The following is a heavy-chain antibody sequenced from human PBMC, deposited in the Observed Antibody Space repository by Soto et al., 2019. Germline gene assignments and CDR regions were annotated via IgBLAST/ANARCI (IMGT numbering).Heavy chain of an antibody. CDR1: GGSISSSSYY. J-gene: IGHJ5*02. D-gene: IGHD2-21*02. Sequence: QLQLQESGPGLVKPSETLSLTCTVSGGSISSSSYYWGWIRQPPGKGLEWIGSIYYSGSTYYNPSLKRRVTISVDTSKTQFSLKLSSVTAADTAVYYCARQHIVVVTAILNWFDPWGQGTLVTVSS. CDR2: IYYSGST. CDR3: ARQHIVVVTAILNWFDP. V-gene: IGHV4-39*01.